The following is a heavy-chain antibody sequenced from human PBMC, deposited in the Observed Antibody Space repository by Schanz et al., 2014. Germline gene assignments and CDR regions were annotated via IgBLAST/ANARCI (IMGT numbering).Heavy chain of an antibody. CDR2: IWYDGSNK. CDR1: GFTFSSYG. Sequence: QVQLVESGGGVVQPGRSLRLSCAASGFTFSSYGMHWVRQAPGKGLEWVAIIWYDGSNKYYADSVKGLFTISRDNSKNTLFLQMSSRRAEDTAVYYCARDGDFDYWGQGTLVTVSS. V-gene: IGHV3-33*01. CDR3: ARDGDFDY. J-gene: IGHJ4*02.